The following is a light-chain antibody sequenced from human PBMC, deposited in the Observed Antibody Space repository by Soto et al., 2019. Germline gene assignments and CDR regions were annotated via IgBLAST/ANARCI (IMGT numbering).Light chain of an antibody. Sequence: EIVLTQSPCTLSSSPGERATLSCRASQSVTSNYLAWYQQKRGQAPRLLIWGASIRATGLPDRFSGGGSGTDFTLTISRLEAEDFAVYYCQQYSSSPGTFGQGTKVDIK. J-gene: IGKJ1*01. V-gene: IGKV3-20*01. CDR2: GAS. CDR1: QSVTSNY. CDR3: QQYSSSPGT.